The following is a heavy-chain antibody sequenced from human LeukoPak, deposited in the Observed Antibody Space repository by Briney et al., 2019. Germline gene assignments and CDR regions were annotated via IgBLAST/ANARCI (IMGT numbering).Heavy chain of an antibody. CDR1: GFTFSSYS. Sequence: GGSLRLSCAASGFTFSSYSMNWVRQAPGKGLEWVSSISSSSSYIYYVDSVKGRFTISRDNAKNSLYLQMNSLRAEDTAVYYCARDAKQWLTRADYYYGMDVWGKGTTVTVSS. J-gene: IGHJ6*04. CDR3: ARDAKQWLTRADYYYGMDV. D-gene: IGHD6-19*01. CDR2: ISSSSSYI. V-gene: IGHV3-21*01.